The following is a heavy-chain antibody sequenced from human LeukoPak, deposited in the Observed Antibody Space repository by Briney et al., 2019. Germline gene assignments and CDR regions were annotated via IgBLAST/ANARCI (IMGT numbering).Heavy chain of an antibody. Sequence: ASVKVSCKASGGTFSSYAISWVRQAPGQGLEWMGGIIPIFGTAKYAQKFQGRVTITADESTSTAYMEWGSLRSEDTAVYYCASPPYYDGSGYWSGFDYWGQGTLVTVSS. D-gene: IGHD3-22*01. V-gene: IGHV1-69*13. CDR3: ASPPYYDGSGYWSGFDY. CDR1: GGTFSSYA. J-gene: IGHJ4*02. CDR2: IIPIFGTA.